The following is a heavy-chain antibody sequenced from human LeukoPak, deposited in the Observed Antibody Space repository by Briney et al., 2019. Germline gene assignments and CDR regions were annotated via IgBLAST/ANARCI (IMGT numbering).Heavy chain of an antibody. D-gene: IGHD4-17*01. V-gene: IGHV1-18*01. J-gene: IGHJ4*02. CDR3: ARESDPDYYGDYAWFDY. CDR2: ISAYNGNT. Sequence: ASAKVSCKASGYTFTSYGISWVRQAPGQGLEWMGWISAYNGNTNYAQKLQGRVTMTTDTSTSTAYMELRSLRSDDTAVYYCARESDPDYYGDYAWFDYWRQGTLVTVSS. CDR1: GYTFTSYG.